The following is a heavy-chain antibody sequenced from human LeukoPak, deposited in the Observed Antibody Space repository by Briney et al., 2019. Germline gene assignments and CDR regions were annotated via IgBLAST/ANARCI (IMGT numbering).Heavy chain of an antibody. CDR2: IYYSGST. CDR3: ARARYGSGNFYFYYYGMDV. V-gene: IGHV4-59*01. CDR1: GGSISSYY. D-gene: IGHD3-10*01. J-gene: IGHJ6*02. Sequence: PSETLSLTCSVSGGSISSYYWSWIRQPPGKGLEWIGYIYYSGSTNYNPSLKSRVTISVDTPKNQFSLKLSSVTAADTAVYYCARARYGSGNFYFYYYGMDVWDQGTTVTVSS.